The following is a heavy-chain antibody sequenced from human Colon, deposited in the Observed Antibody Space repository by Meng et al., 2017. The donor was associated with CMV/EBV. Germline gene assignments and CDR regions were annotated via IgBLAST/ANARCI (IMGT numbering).Heavy chain of an antibody. D-gene: IGHD6-13*01. CDR2: LNPNSGKT. CDR3: ARARVAAAPDY. CDR1: GYTFTTYD. V-gene: IGHV1-8*01. Sequence: SVKVSCKASGYTFTTYDINWVRQATGQGLEWMGWLNPNSGKTGYAQKFQGRVTMTRDTSINTAYLELSSLSSEDTAVYFCARARVAAAPDYWGQGTLVTVSS. J-gene: IGHJ4*02.